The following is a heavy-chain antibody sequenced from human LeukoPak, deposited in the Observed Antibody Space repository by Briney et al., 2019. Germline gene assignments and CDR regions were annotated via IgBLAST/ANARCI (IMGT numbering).Heavy chain of an antibody. CDR2: ISWDSGSI. J-gene: IGHJ4*02. Sequence: PGRSLRLSCAASGFTFDDYAMHWVRQAPGKGLEWVSGISWDSGSIGYADSVKGRFTISRDNAKNSLYLQMNSLRAEDTALYYCAKVAWDYVWGSYREYYFDYWGQGTLVTVSS. D-gene: IGHD3-16*02. CDR1: GFTFDDYA. CDR3: AKVAWDYVWGSYREYYFDY. V-gene: IGHV3-9*01.